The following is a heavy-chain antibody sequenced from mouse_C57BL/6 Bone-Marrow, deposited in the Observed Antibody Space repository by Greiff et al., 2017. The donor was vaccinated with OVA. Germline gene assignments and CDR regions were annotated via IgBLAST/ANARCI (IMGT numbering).Heavy chain of an antibody. V-gene: IGHV1-7*01. CDR2: INPSSGYT. J-gene: IGHJ3*01. Sequence: QVQLKQSGAELAKPGASVKLSCKASGYTFTSYWMHWVKQRPGQGLEWIGYINPSSGYTKYNQKFKDKATLTADKSSSTAYMQLSSLTYEDSAVYYCARGYYGSKAWFAYWGQGTLVTVSA. CDR3: ARGYYGSKAWFAY. CDR1: GYTFTSYW. D-gene: IGHD1-1*01.